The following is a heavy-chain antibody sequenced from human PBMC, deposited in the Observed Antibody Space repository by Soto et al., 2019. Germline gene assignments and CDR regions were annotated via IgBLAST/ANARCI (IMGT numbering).Heavy chain of an antibody. D-gene: IGHD5-18*01. V-gene: IGHV1-69*01. CDR1: GGSFTYT. CDR2: IIPIFGTT. CDR3: ARLHSPGTSGMDV. Sequence: QMHLVQSGAEVKKPGSSVKVSCKASGGSFTYTLSWVRQAPGQGLEWMGGIIPIFGTTNYAQKFQDRVTITADESIKKAYMELNTLTSEDTAVYYCARLHSPGTSGMDVWGQGTTVTVS. J-gene: IGHJ6*02.